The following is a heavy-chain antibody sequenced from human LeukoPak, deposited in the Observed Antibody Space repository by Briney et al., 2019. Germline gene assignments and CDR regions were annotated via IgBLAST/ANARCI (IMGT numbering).Heavy chain of an antibody. CDR2: INPNTGVT. CDR3: AKAHSSGRYVFDY. V-gene: IGHV1-2*02. J-gene: IGHJ4*02. D-gene: IGHD6-19*01. CDR1: GYTFTGYY. Sequence: ASVKVSCKASGYTFTGYYMHWVRQAPGQGLEWMGWINPNTGVTNYAQKFQGRVTLTRDTPIITAYMELSRLRSDDTAVYYCAKAHSSGRYVFDYWGPGTLVTVS.